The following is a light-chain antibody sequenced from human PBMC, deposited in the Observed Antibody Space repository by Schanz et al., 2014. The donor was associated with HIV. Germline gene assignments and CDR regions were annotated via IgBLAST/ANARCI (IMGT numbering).Light chain of an antibody. CDR1: QRLSSSY. CDR3: QQYGSSLPMYT. CDR2: ATS. Sequence: EIVLTQSPGSLSLSPGGRATLSCGASQRLSSSYLAWYQQKRDQPPRLVIYATSTRAAGIPDRFSGTGSGTDFTLTISRLEPEDFAVYYCQQYGSSLPMYTFGQGTKLEIK. V-gene: IGKV3-20*01. J-gene: IGKJ2*01.